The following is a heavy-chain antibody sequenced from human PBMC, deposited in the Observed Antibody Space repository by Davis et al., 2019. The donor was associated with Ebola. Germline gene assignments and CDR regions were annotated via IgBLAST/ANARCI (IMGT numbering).Heavy chain of an antibody. CDR2: INAGNGNT. Sequence: ASVKVSCKASGYTFTSYAMHWVRQAPGRRLEWMGWINAGNGNTKYSQKFQGRVTITRDTSASTAYMELSSLRSEDTAVYYCARLGYYDFWSGYSEPDYWGQGTLVTVSS. CDR3: ARLGYYDFWSGYSEPDY. V-gene: IGHV1-3*01. D-gene: IGHD3-3*01. CDR1: GYTFTSYA. J-gene: IGHJ4*02.